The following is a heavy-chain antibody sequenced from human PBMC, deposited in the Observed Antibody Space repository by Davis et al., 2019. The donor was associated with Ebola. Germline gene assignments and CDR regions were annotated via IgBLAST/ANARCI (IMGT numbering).Heavy chain of an antibody. CDR3: ARLGYCSSASCPFDY. J-gene: IGHJ4*02. CDR2: INPNSGGT. V-gene: IGHV1-2*06. CDR1: GYTFTGYY. D-gene: IGHD2-2*01. Sequence: ASVKVSCKASGYTFTGYYMHWVRQAPGQGLEWMGRINPNSGGTNYAQKFQGRVTMSVDTSKNQFSLKLSSVTAADTAVYYCARLGYCSSASCPFDYWGQGTLVTVSS.